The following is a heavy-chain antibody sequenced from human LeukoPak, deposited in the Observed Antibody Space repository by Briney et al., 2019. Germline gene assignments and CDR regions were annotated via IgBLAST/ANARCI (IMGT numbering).Heavy chain of an antibody. D-gene: IGHD3-10*01. J-gene: IGHJ4*02. Sequence: SETLPLTCAVYGGSFSGYYWSWIRQPPGKGLEWIGEINHSGSTNYNPSLKSRVTISVDTSKNQFSLKLSSVTAADTAVYYCARSQSITMVRGVIAYWGQGTLVTVSS. CDR1: GGSFSGYY. CDR2: INHSGST. V-gene: IGHV4-34*01. CDR3: ARSQSITMVRGVIAY.